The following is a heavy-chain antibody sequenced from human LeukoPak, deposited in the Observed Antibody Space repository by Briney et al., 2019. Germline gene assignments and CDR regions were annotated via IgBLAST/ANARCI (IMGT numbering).Heavy chain of an antibody. CDR1: GASFSTNY. V-gene: IGHV4-59*01. D-gene: IGHD1-1*01. Sequence: SETLSLTCSASGASFSTNYWSWIRQPPGRGLEWIGYVFDSGSTNYNPSLKIRVTISVDTSTKQFSLRLSSVTAADTAVYYCARLYQQSKWKYYYYYMDVWGKGTEVTVSS. CDR3: ARLYQQSKWKYYYYYMDV. CDR2: VFDSGST. J-gene: IGHJ6*03.